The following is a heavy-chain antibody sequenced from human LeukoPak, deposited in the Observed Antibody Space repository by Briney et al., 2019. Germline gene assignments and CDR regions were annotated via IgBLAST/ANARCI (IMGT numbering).Heavy chain of an antibody. CDR1: GFTFSSYG. D-gene: IGHD3-16*01. Sequence: PGRSLRLSCAASGFTFSSYGMHWVRQAPGKGLEWVAVIWYDGSNKYYADSVKGRFTISRDNSKNTLYLQMNSLRAEDTAMYYCARDSGGSPFDIWGQGTMVTVSS. CDR2: IWYDGSNK. V-gene: IGHV3-33*01. J-gene: IGHJ3*02. CDR3: ARDSGGSPFDI.